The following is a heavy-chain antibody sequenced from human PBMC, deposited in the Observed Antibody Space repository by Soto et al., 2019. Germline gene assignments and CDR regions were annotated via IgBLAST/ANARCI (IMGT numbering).Heavy chain of an antibody. Sequence: QVQLVQSGAEVKKPGSSVKVSCKASGGTFSSYAISWVRQAPGQGLEWMGGIIPIFGTANYAQKFQGRVTITSDESTSTAYMELSSLRSEDTAVYYCARDQVEMATSGYYGMYVWGQCPTVTVSS. J-gene: IGHJ6*02. CDR2: IIPIFGTA. CDR3: ARDQVEMATSGYYGMYV. D-gene: IGHD2-21*01. V-gene: IGHV1-69*01. CDR1: GGTFSSYA.